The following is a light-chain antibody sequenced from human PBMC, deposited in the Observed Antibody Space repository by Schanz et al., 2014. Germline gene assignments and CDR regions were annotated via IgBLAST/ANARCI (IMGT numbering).Light chain of an antibody. V-gene: IGKV1-39*01. Sequence: DIQMTQSPSSLSASVGDRVTITCRTSQTVSIYLNWYQQKPRKAPNLLIYSASILQNGVPSRFSGSGSGTDFTLTINGLQPEDFATYYCQQSYSTPRTFGQGTKLKIK. CDR2: SAS. CDR1: QTVSIY. J-gene: IGKJ2*01. CDR3: QQSYSTPRT.